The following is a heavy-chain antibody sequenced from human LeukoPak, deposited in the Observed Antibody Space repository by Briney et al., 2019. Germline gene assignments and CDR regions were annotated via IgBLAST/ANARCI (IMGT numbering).Heavy chain of an antibody. D-gene: IGHD5-12*01. CDR3: ARQAISGYDPPPFDS. J-gene: IGHJ4*02. CDR2: IYHSGST. V-gene: IGHV4-59*05. Sequence: SETLSLTCSVSGDSINSNYWSWMRQPPGKGLEWIGSIYHSGSTYYNPSLKSRVTISVDTSKNQFSLKLSSVTAADTALYYCARQAISGYDPPPFDSWGQGTLVTVSS. CDR1: GDSINSNY.